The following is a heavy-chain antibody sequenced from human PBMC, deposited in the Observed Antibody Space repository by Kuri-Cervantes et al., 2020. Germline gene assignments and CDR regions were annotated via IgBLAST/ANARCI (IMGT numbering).Heavy chain of an antibody. D-gene: IGHD6-19*01. CDR1: SGSITSGGYY. CDR3: ARAPLKGKQWPAVRPWFDP. CDR2: INHSGST. J-gene: IGHJ5*02. Sequence: SETLSLTCTVSSGSITSGGYYWSWIRQPPGKGLEWIGEINHSGSTNYNPSLKSRVTISVDTSKNQFSLKLSSVTAADTAVYYCARAPLKGKQWPAVRPWFDPWGQGTLVTVSS. V-gene: IGHV4-34*01.